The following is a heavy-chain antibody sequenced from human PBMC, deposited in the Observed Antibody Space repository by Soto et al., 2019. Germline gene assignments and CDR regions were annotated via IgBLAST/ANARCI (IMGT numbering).Heavy chain of an antibody. J-gene: IGHJ4*02. CDR2: IWYDGSNQ. Sequence: QVHLVESGGGVVQPGRSLRLSCAASRFTFNNYGMHWVRQAPGKGLEWVAVIWYDGSNQYYADSVKGRFTISRDNSKNSLYLQMISLRVEDTAVYYCVRDGFGFDYWGQGTLVTVSA. CDR1: RFTFNNYG. D-gene: IGHD3-16*01. CDR3: VRDGFGFDY. V-gene: IGHV3-33*01.